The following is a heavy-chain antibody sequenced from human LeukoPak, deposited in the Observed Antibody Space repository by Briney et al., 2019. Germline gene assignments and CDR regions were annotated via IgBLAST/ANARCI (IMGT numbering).Heavy chain of an antibody. V-gene: IGHV1-8*01. CDR3: ARVEGDCSSTSCYAGLFDY. D-gene: IGHD2-2*01. J-gene: IGHJ4*02. CDR2: MNPNSGNT. CDR1: GYTFTSYD. Sequence: ASVKVSRKASGYTFTSYDINWVRQATGQGLEWMGWMNPNSGNTGYAQKFQGRVTMTRNTSISTAYMELSSLRSEDTAVYYCARVEGDCSSTSCYAGLFDYWGQGTLVTVSS.